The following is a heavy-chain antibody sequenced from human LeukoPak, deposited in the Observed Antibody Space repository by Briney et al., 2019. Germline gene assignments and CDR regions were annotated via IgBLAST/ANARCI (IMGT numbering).Heavy chain of an antibody. CDR3: ARDYSSGWFGKGAY. V-gene: IGHV3-21*06. CDR1: GFTFRGYT. Sequence: GGSLRLSCSGSGFTFRGYTMTWVRQAPGKGLEWVSSIDGDGTLKYYADSLKGRFTISRDNANNSVYLQMNSLTADDSGLYFCARDYSSGWFGKGAYWGQGTRVLVSS. J-gene: IGHJ4*02. D-gene: IGHD6-19*01. CDR2: IDGDGTLK.